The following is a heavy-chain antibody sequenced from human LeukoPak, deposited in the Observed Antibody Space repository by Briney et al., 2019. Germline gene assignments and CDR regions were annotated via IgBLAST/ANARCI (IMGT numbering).Heavy chain of an antibody. CDR2: IHSSSGTI. CDR1: GFTFSGYS. V-gene: IGHV3-48*04. Sequence: AGGSLRLSCAASGFTFSGYSMIWVRQAPGKGLEWIAYIHSSSGTIYYADSVKGRFTISRDNAKNSLYLQMNSLRAEDTAVYYCARSRVTMVRGDVGYWGQGTLVTVSS. CDR3: ARSRVTMVRGDVGY. J-gene: IGHJ4*02. D-gene: IGHD3-10*01.